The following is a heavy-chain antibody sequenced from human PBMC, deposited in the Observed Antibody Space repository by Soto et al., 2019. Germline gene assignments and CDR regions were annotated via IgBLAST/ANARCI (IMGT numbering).Heavy chain of an antibody. CDR3: ARDPWRTPPEAAFDV. V-gene: IGHV4-31*03. Sequence: QVQLQESGPGLVEPSQTLSLTCTVSGGSISSAGYYWSWIRQCPGKGLEWIGYIYFSGVTYYNPSLESRVTISVDTSKNQFSLRLSSVTAADTAVYYCARDPWRTPPEAAFDVWGQGTKVTVSS. CDR2: IYFSGVT. D-gene: IGHD1-1*01. CDR1: GGSISSAGYY. J-gene: IGHJ3*01.